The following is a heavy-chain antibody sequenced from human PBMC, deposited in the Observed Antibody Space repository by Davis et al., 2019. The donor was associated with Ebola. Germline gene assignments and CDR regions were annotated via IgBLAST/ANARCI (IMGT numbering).Heavy chain of an antibody. CDR1: RFTFSRYS. Sequence: GGSLRLSCAASRFTFSRYSMNWVRQAPGKGLEWVSSISSSSSYIYYADSVKGRFTISRDNAKNSLYLQMNSLRADDKAVYYCARCSGGTSWDYYYGMDVWGQGTTVTVSS. CDR2: ISSSSSYI. D-gene: IGHD2-15*01. J-gene: IGHJ6*02. V-gene: IGHV3-21*01. CDR3: ARCSGGTSWDYYYGMDV.